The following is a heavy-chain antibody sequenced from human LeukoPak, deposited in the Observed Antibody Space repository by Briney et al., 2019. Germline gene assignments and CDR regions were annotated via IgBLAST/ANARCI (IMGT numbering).Heavy chain of an antibody. CDR3: ARGRGPDY. D-gene: IGHD3/OR15-3a*01. CDR1: GFTFSSYS. J-gene: IGHJ4*02. Sequence: GGSLRLSCAASGFTFSSYSMNWVRQAPGKGLEWVSSISSCSSYIYYADSVKGRFTISRDNAKNSLYLQMNSVRAEDTAVYYCARGRGPDYWGQGTLVTVSS. V-gene: IGHV3-21*01. CDR2: ISSCSSYI.